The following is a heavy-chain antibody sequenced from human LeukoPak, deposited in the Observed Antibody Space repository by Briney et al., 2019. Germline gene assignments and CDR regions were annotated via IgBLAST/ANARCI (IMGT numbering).Heavy chain of an antibody. V-gene: IGHV3-7*01. CDR3: ATGTGASWV. J-gene: IGHJ1*01. CDR2: IKQDGSEK. CDR1: GFTFSSYA. D-gene: IGHD3-10*01. Sequence: GGSLRLSCAASGFTFSSYAMSWVRQAPGKGLEWVANIKQDGSEKYYVDSVKGRFTISRDNAKNSLYLQMNSLRPEDTAVYYCATGTGASWVWGQGTLVTVSS.